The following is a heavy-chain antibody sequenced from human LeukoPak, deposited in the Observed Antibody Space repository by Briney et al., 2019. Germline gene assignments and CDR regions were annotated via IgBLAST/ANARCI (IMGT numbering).Heavy chain of an antibody. D-gene: IGHD2-21*01. J-gene: IGHJ2*01. CDR2: ISNDGSII. V-gene: IGHV3-30*18. CDR1: GFTVSSNY. Sequence: PGGSLRLSCAASGFTVSSNYMTWVRQAPGKGLEWVAVISNDGSIIYYADSVKGRFTISRDNSKNTLHLQMNSLRPDDTAVYYRAKDGPYCGGITCYFRYFDLWGRGTLVTVSS. CDR3: AKDGPYCGGITCYFRYFDL.